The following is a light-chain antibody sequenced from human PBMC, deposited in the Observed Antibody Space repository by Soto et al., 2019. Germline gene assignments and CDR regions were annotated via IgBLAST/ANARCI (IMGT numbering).Light chain of an antibody. CDR1: SSDVGGYNY. CDR3: SSYTSSSNVV. Sequence: QSALTQPASVSGSPGQSITISCTGTSSDVGGYNYVSWYQQHPGKAPKLMIYDVSNRPSGVSNRFSGSKSGNTASLTISGLQAEDEADYYCSSYTSSSNVVFGSGTKLIVL. V-gene: IGLV2-14*01. CDR2: DVS. J-gene: IGLJ2*01.